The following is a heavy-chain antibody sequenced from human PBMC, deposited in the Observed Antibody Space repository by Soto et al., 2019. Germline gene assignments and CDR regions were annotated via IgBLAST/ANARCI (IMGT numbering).Heavy chain of an antibody. J-gene: IGHJ4*02. Sequence: ASVKVSCKASGYTFTGYYMHWVRQAPGQGLEWMGWINPNSGGTNYAQKFQGMVTMTRDTSISTAYMELSRLRSDDTAVYYCARDPPPSSSWFFPPFDYWGQGTLVTVSS. CDR3: ARDPPPSSSWFFPPFDY. V-gene: IGHV1-2*02. CDR1: GYTFTGYY. CDR2: INPNSGGT. D-gene: IGHD6-13*01.